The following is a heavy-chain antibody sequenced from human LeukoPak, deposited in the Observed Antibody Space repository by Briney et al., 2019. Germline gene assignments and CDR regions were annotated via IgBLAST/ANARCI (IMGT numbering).Heavy chain of an antibody. CDR1: GFTFDNYA. Sequence: QPGGSLRLSCAASGFTFDNYAMTWVRQAPGKGLEWVSSISGSGGSTYYADSVKGRFTISRDNSKNTLYLQMNSLRAEDTAVYYCAKGPVLPFTYFDYWGQGTLVTVSS. D-gene: IGHD3-16*01. CDR2: ISGSGGST. CDR3: AKGPVLPFTYFDY. J-gene: IGHJ4*02. V-gene: IGHV3-23*01.